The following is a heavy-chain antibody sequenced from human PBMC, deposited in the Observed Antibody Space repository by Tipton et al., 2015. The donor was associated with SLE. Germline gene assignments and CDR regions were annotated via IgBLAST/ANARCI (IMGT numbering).Heavy chain of an antibody. J-gene: IGHJ3*02. D-gene: IGHD1-26*01. Sequence: TLSLTCTVSGGSLSSISYYWGWIRQPPGKGLEWIGNIYYRGNTYYNPSLKSRVTISVDTSKNQFSLKLSSVTAADTAVYYCARKGWGADDPFDIWGQGTMVTVSS. CDR1: GGSLSSISYY. V-gene: IGHV4-39*01. CDR3: ARKGWGADDPFDI. CDR2: IYYRGNT.